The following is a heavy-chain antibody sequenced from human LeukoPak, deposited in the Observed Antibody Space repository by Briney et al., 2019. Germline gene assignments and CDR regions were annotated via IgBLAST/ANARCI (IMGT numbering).Heavy chain of an antibody. CDR2: ISYDGSNK. CDR1: GFTFSSYA. D-gene: IGHD3-22*01. Sequence: GGSLRLSCAASGFTFSSYAMHWVRQAPGKGLEWVAVISYDGSNKYYADSVKGRFTISRDNSKNTLYLQMNSLRAEDAAVYYCARSAAMISLQLDYWGQGTLVTVSS. J-gene: IGHJ4*02. V-gene: IGHV3-30*04. CDR3: ARSAAMISLQLDY.